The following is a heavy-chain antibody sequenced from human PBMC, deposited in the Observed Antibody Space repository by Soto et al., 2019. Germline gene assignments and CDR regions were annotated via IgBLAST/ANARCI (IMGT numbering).Heavy chain of an antibody. CDR3: AKDHYDILTGYPKGDY. Sequence: GGSLRLSCAASGFTFSSYAMSWVRQAPGKGLEWVSAISGSGGSTYYPDSVKGRFTISRDNSKNTLYLQMNSLRAEDTAVYYCAKDHYDILTGYPKGDYWGQGTLVTVSS. CDR1: GFTFSSYA. D-gene: IGHD3-9*01. CDR2: ISGSGGST. J-gene: IGHJ4*02. V-gene: IGHV3-23*01.